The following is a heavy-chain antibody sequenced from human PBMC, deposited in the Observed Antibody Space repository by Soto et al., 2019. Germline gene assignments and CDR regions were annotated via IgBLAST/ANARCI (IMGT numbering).Heavy chain of an antibody. Sequence: ASVKVSCKASGGTFSSYAISWVRQAPGQGLEWMGGIIPIFGTANYAQKFQGRVTITADKSTSTAYMELSSLRSEDTAVYYCAREKGRGARYYYYGMDVWGQGTTVTVSS. CDR2: IIPIFGTA. V-gene: IGHV1-69*06. CDR1: GGTFSSYA. D-gene: IGHD3-10*01. J-gene: IGHJ6*02. CDR3: AREKGRGARYYYYGMDV.